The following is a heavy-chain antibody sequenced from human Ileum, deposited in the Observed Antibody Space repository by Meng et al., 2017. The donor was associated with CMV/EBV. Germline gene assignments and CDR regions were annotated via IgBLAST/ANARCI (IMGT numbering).Heavy chain of an antibody. V-gene: IGHV2-5*02. CDR3: AHRPSHTYGYVFDY. CDR2: IYWDNDK. Sequence: FSGFSLSTSGVGVGWIRQPPGKALEWLALIYWDNDKRYSPSLKSRLTITKDTSKNQVVLTMTNMDPVDTATYYCAHRPSHTYGYVFDYWGQGTLVTVSS. CDR1: GFSLSTSGVG. D-gene: IGHD5-18*01. J-gene: IGHJ4*02.